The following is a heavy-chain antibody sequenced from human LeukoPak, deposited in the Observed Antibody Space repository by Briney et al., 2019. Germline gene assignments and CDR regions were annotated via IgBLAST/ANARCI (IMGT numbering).Heavy chain of an antibody. CDR2: TYYRSKWYN. V-gene: IGHV6-1*01. Sequence: SQTLSLTCAISGDSVSTNTVAWNWIRRSPSRGLEWLGRTYYRSKWYNDYAVSVKDRVTIEPDTSKNQFSLHLNSVTPEDTAVYYCARWTYYYGSGSYPNAFDIWGQGTMVTVSS. CDR3: ARWTYYYGSGSYPNAFDI. D-gene: IGHD3-10*01. CDR1: GDSVSTNTVA. J-gene: IGHJ3*02.